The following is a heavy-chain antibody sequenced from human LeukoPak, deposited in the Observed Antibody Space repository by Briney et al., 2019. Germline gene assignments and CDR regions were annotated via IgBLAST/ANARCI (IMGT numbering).Heavy chain of an antibody. D-gene: IGHD2-8*02. CDR1: GYYISGGYY. V-gene: IGHV4-38-2*01. CDR3: AREGSIGTGRQYYFDY. J-gene: IGHJ4*02. CDR2: IYNSGST. Sequence: PSETLSLTCAVSGYYISGGYYWGWIRQPPGKGLEWIGSIYNSGSTYYNPSLKSRVTISVDTSKNQVSLKLTSVTAADTAVYSCAREGSIGTGRQYYFDYWGQGTLVTVFS.